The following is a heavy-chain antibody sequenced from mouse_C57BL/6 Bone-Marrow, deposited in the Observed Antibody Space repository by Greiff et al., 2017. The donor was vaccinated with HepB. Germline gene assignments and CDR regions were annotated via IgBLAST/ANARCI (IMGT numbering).Heavy chain of an antibody. CDR3: ARHGSNYVLDY. CDR2: ISGGGGNT. CDR1: RFTFSSYT. Sequence: DVHLVESGGGLVKPGGSLKLSCAASRFTFSSYTMSWVRQTPEKRLEWVATISGGGGNTYYPDSVKGRFTISRDNAKNTLYLQMSSLRSEDTALYYCARHGSNYVLDYWGQGTTLTVSS. D-gene: IGHD2-5*01. V-gene: IGHV5-9*01. J-gene: IGHJ2*01.